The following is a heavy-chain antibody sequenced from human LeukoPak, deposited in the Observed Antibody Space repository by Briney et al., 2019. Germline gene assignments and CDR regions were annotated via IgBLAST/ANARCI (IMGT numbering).Heavy chain of an antibody. CDR3: AALHYFGHGATRT. V-gene: IGHV4-4*07. CDR1: GASIKSYH. J-gene: IGHJ5*02. CDR2: IYSSGRV. D-gene: IGHD2/OR15-2a*01. Sequence: SETPSLTCSVSGASIKSYHWSWIRQSAGKGLEWNGRIYSSGRVDHNPSLENRVSMSVDTSRNELLLELDSVTAADTGVYYCAALHYFGHGATRTWGQGTLVTVSS.